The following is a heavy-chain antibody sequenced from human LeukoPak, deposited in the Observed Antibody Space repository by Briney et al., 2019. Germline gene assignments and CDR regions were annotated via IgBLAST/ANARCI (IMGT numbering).Heavy chain of an antibody. Sequence: GESLKISCKGSGYSFSSYWIGWVRQMPGKGLEWMGIISPGDSDTRYSPSFQGQVTVSADKSISTAYLQWSSLKASDTAMYYCARHGTPSSNWYFDYWGQGTLVTVSS. CDR2: ISPGDSDT. V-gene: IGHV5-51*01. J-gene: IGHJ4*02. CDR3: ARHGTPSSNWYFDY. D-gene: IGHD6-13*01. CDR1: GYSFSSYW.